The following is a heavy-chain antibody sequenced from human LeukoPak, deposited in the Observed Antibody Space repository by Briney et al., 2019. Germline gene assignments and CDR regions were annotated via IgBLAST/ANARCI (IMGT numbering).Heavy chain of an antibody. V-gene: IGHV1-3*03. CDR2: INAGNGNT. CDR3: ARGLLYYYDSSGYPDY. D-gene: IGHD3-22*01. Sequence: ASVKVSCKDSGYTFTSYAMYWVRQAPGQRLEWMGWINAGNGNTKYSQEFQGRVTITRDTSASTAYMELSSLRSEDMAVYYCARGLLYYYDSSGYPDYWGQGTLVTVSS. J-gene: IGHJ4*02. CDR1: GYTFTSYA.